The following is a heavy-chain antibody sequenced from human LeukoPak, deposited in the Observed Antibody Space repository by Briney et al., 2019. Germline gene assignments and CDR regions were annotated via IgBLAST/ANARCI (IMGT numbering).Heavy chain of an antibody. CDR3: AREGRLSY. J-gene: IGHJ4*02. Sequence: GGSLRLSCAASGFTFSSYSMNWVRQAPGKGLEWVSSISSSGTYVYYADSVKGRFTISRDNAKNSLYLQMNSLRAEDTAVYYCAREGRLSYWGQGTLVTVSS. CDR1: GFTFSSYS. V-gene: IGHV3-21*04. CDR2: ISSSGTYV.